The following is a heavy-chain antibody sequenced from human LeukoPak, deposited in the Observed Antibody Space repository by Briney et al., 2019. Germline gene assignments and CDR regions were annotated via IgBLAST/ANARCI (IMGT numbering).Heavy chain of an antibody. D-gene: IGHD6-13*01. CDR2: IIPIFGTA. CDR1: GGTLSSYA. V-gene: IGHV1-69*06. Sequence: SVKVSCKASGGTLSSYAISWVRQAPGQGLEWMGGIIPIFGTANYAQKFQGRVTITADKSTSTAYMELSSLRSEDTAVYYCARGSFGVAAAGSQNYYMDVWGKGTTVTVSS. J-gene: IGHJ6*03. CDR3: ARGSFGVAAAGSQNYYMDV.